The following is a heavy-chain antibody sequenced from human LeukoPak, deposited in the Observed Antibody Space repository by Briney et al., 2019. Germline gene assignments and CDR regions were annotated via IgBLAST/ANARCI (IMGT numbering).Heavy chain of an antibody. CDR3: ARDDSSGYYRFDY. V-gene: IGHV4-59*01. D-gene: IGHD3-22*01. J-gene: IGHJ4*02. Sequence: PSETLSLACTVSGGSISSYYWSWIRQPPGKGLGWIGYIYYSGRTNYNPSLKSRVTISVDTSKNQFSLKLSSVTAADTAVYYCARDDSSGYYRFDYWGQGTLVTVSS. CDR2: IYYSGRT. CDR1: GGSISSYY.